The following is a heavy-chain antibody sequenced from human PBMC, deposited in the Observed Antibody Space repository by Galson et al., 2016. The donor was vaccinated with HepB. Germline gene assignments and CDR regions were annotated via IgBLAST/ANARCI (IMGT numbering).Heavy chain of an antibody. Sequence: SLRLSCADSEFTFSNGWMSWVRQAPGKGLEWVANINQDGSDIYYVDPVKGRFTISRDKANKSLYLPLNSLRVDDTALYYCVGWFGDLNTRGQGTLVPISS. CDR2: INQDGSDI. D-gene: IGHD3-10*01. CDR3: VGWFGDLNT. J-gene: IGHJ4*02. V-gene: IGHV3-7*03. CDR1: EFTFSNGW.